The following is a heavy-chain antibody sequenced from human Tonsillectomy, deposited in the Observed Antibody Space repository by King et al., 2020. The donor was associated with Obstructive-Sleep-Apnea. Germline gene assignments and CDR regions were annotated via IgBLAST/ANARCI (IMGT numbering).Heavy chain of an antibody. Sequence: VQLVESGGGLVQPVRSLRLSCAVSGFTFDDYAMHWVRQAPGKGLEWVSGISGNSGTIGYVDSVKGRFTISRDKAKNSLCLQMNSLRSEDTALYYCVKGDYGSGQSGGDVWGQGTTVTVSS. J-gene: IGHJ6*02. V-gene: IGHV3-9*01. CDR1: GFTFDDYA. CDR2: ISGNSGTI. D-gene: IGHD3-10*01. CDR3: VKGDYGSGQSGGDV.